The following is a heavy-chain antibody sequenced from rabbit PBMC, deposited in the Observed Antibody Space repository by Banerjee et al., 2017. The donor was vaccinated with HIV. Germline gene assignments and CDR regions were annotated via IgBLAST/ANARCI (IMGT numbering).Heavy chain of an antibody. D-gene: IGHD6-1*01. CDR3: ARPGVAGYGYAIYFNL. CDR2: IGAGSSVDT. J-gene: IGHJ4*01. Sequence: QPLEESGGDLVKPGTSLTLTCTVSGFSFSTTYYMCWVRQAPGKGLEWIACIGAGSSVDTYYASWAKGRFTISKTSSTTVTLQMTSLTAADTATYFCARPGVAGYGYAIYFNLWGPGTLVTVS. CDR1: GFSFSTTYY. V-gene: IGHV1S40*01.